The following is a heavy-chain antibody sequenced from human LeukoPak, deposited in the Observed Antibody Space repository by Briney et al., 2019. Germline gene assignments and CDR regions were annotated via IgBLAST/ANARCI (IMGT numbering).Heavy chain of an antibody. CDR1: GGTFSSYA. CDR2: IIPILGIA. CDR3: ARDRKIAAARNWFDP. Sequence: SVKVSCKASGGTFSSYAISWVRQAPGQGLEWMGRIIPILGIANYAQKFQGRVTITADKSTSTAYMELSSLRSEDTAVYYCARDRKIAAARNWFDPWGQGTLVTVSS. V-gene: IGHV1-69*04. D-gene: IGHD6-13*01. J-gene: IGHJ5*02.